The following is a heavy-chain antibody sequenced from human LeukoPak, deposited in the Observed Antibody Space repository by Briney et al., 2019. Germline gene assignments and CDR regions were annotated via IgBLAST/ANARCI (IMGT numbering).Heavy chain of an antibody. D-gene: IGHD4-23*01. Sequence: PGGSLRLSCAASGFTFSSSAMSWVRQVPGKGLVWVSRIDRDGSRINYADSAKGRFTISRDNGKNTLFLQMNSLRAEDAAVYYCVRGNDYGGPHYWGQGTLVTVSS. J-gene: IGHJ4*02. CDR2: IDRDGSRI. CDR1: GFTFSSSA. V-gene: IGHV3-74*01. CDR3: VRGNDYGGPHY.